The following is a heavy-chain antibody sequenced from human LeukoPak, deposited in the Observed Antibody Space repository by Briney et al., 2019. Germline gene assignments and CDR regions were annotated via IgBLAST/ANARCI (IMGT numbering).Heavy chain of an antibody. CDR3: ARTPRYCSGGYFLHFDY. CDR2: IIPILGIA. Sequence: GASVKVSCKASGGTFSSYAISWVRQAPGQGLEWMGRIIPILGIANYTQKFQGRVTITADKSTSTAYMELSSLRSEDTAVYYCARTPRYCSGGYFLHFDYWGQGTLVTVPS. V-gene: IGHV1-69*04. D-gene: IGHD3-10*01. J-gene: IGHJ4*01. CDR1: GGTFSSYA.